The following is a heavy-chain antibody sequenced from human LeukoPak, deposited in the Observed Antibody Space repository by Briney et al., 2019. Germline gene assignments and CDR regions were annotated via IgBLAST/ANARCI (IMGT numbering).Heavy chain of an antibody. CDR1: GYTFTSYG. CDR2: ISAYNGNT. Sequence: GATVKVSCKASGYTFTSYGISWVRQAPGQGLEWMGWISAYNGNTNYAQKLQGRVTMTTDTSTSTAYMELRSLRSDDTAVYYCARAPYEQWLSSFDYWGQGTLVTVSS. V-gene: IGHV1-18*01. D-gene: IGHD6-19*01. J-gene: IGHJ4*02. CDR3: ARAPYEQWLSSFDY.